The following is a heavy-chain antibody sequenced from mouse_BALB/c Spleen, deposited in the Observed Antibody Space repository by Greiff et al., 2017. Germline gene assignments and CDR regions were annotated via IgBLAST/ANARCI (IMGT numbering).Heavy chain of an antibody. Sequence: VQLQQSGAELARPGASVKLSCKASGYTFTSYWMQWVKQRPGQGLEWIGAIYPGDGDTRYTQKFKGKATLTADKSSSTAYMQLSSLASEDSAVYYGARTIYYGNHYAMDYWGQGTSVTVSS. CDR2: IYPGDGDT. CDR3: ARTIYYGNHYAMDY. D-gene: IGHD2-1*01. J-gene: IGHJ4*01. CDR1: GYTFTSYW. V-gene: IGHV1-87*01.